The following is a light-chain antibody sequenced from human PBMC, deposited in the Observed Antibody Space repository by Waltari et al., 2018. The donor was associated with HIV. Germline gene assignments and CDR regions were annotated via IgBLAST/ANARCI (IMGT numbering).Light chain of an antibody. V-gene: IGLV3-25*03. CDR3: QSADSSGTHG. Sequence: SYELTQPPSVSVSPGQTARITCSGDALPKQYAYWYQQKPGQAPVLVIYKDSERPSGIPERFSGSSSGTTVTLTSSGVQAEDEADYYCQSADSSGTHGFGGGTKLTVL. CDR1: ALPKQY. CDR2: KDS. J-gene: IGLJ3*02.